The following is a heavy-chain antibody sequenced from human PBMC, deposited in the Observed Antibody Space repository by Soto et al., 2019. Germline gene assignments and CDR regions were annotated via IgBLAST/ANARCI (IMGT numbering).Heavy chain of an antibody. CDR3: ARTHCSSTSCRVGMDV. J-gene: IGHJ6*02. V-gene: IGHV5-51*01. CDR1: GYSFTSYW. Sequence: PGESLKISCKGSGYSFTSYWIGWVRQMPGKGLERMGIIYPGDSDTRYSPSFQGQVTISADKSISTAYLQWSSLKASDTAMYYCARTHCSSTSCRVGMDVWGQGTTVTVSS. D-gene: IGHD2-2*01. CDR2: IYPGDSDT.